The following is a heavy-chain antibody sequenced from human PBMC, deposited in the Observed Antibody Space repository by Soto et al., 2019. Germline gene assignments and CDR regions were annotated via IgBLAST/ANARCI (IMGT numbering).Heavy chain of an antibody. J-gene: IGHJ6*02. D-gene: IGHD3-9*01. V-gene: IGHV3-23*01. CDR2: ISGSGTST. CDR3: VKEKNYDISAAHYGIDV. Sequence: GGSLRLSCAASGFTFGRSAMNWVRQAPGKGLEWVSGISGSGTSTYYADFLKGRSSISRDNPRNMLYLEISSLTIEDTAIFYCVKEKNYDISAAHYGIDVWGQGITVTVSS. CDR1: GFTFGRSA.